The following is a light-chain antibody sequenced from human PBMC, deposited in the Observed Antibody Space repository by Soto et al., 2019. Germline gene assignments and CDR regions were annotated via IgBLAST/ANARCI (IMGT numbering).Light chain of an antibody. CDR1: QSVSSSY. Sequence: EIVLTQSPGTLSLSPGERATLSCRASQSVSSSYLAWYQQKPGQAPRLLIYGASSRATGIPDRFSGSGSGPDFPLTISRLEPEDFAVYYCQQYGSSRFTFGPGTKVDI. J-gene: IGKJ3*01. CDR3: QQYGSSRFT. V-gene: IGKV3-20*01. CDR2: GAS.